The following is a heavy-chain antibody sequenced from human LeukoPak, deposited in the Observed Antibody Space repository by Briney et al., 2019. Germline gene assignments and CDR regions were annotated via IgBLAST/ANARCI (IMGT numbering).Heavy chain of an antibody. CDR2: ISAYNGNT. V-gene: IGHV1-18*01. J-gene: IGHJ3*02. CDR3: ARRRIAAANAFDI. Sequence: ASVKVSCKSSGYTFTSYGISWVRQAPGQGLEWMGWISAYNGNTNYAQKLQGRVTITRDTSASTAYMELSSLRSEDTAVYYSARRRIAAANAFDIWGQGTMVTVSS. CDR1: GYTFTSYG. D-gene: IGHD6-13*01.